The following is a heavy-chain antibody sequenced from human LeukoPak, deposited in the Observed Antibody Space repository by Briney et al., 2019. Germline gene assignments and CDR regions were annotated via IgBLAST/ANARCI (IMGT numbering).Heavy chain of an antibody. D-gene: IGHD4-17*01. J-gene: IGHJ4*02. CDR1: GDSISGGDYY. V-gene: IGHV4-31*03. Sequence: SQTLSLTCTVSGDSISGGDYYWSWIRQPPGKGLEWIGYIYYSGSTYYNPSLKSRVTISVDTSKNQFSLKLSSVTAADTAVYYCATCSRLRRQYYFDYWGQGTLVTVSS. CDR2: IYYSGST. CDR3: ATCSRLRRQYYFDY.